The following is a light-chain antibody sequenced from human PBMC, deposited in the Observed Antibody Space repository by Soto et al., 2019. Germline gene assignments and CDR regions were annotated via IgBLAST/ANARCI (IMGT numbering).Light chain of an antibody. CDR1: QSIRDN. CDR3: QEYDYWASYT. CDR2: GAS. J-gene: IGKJ2*01. Sequence: EIVMTQSPATLSVSPGERAIVSCRASQSIRDNLAWYQQTPGRAPRLLIYGASIRATGVPASFSGGGSGTEFTLTVSSLQSEDFAVYYCQEYDYWASYTFGQGTKVEIK. V-gene: IGKV3-15*01.